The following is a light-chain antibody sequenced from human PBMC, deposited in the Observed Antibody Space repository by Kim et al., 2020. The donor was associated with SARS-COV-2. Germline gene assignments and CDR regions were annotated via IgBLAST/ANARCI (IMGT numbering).Light chain of an antibody. CDR3: QQYGNMYT. J-gene: IGKJ2*01. Sequence: VLTQSPGTLSLSPGERAPLSCRASQSVSSYLAWYQQKPGQAPRLLIYGASSRATGIPDRFSGSGSGTDFTLTISRLEPEDLAVYYCQQYGNMYTFGQGTKLEI. CDR1: QSVSSY. V-gene: IGKV3-20*01. CDR2: GAS.